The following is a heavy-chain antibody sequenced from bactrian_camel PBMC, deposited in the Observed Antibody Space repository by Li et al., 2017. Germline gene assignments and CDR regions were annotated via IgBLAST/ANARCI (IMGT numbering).Heavy chain of an antibody. Sequence: VQLVESGGGLVQPGGSLRLSCAASGFTFGTYAMAWVRRAPGKEREKVASIGSHDTPTYTESVKGRFTISQDGNTVYLEMNSLKPEDTATYYCAASPLLFGGASDLISSWSYKHWGQGTQVTVS. CDR1: GFTFGTYA. V-gene: IGHV3S53*01. CDR2: IGSHDTP. D-gene: IGHD6*01. J-gene: IGHJ4*01. CDR3: AASPLLFGGASDLISSWSYKH.